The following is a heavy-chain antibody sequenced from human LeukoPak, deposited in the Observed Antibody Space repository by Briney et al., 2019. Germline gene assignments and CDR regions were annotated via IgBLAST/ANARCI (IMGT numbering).Heavy chain of an antibody. J-gene: IGHJ5*02. CDR3: ARDHWDIVVVPAAHNWFDP. Sequence: PGRSLRLSCAASGFTFSSYGMHWVRQAPGKGLEWVAVIWYDGSNKYYADSVKGRFTISRDSSKNTLYLQMNSLRAEDTAVYYCARDHWDIVVVPAAHNWFDPWGQGTLVTVSS. D-gene: IGHD2-2*01. CDR1: GFTFSSYG. CDR2: IWYDGSNK. V-gene: IGHV3-33*01.